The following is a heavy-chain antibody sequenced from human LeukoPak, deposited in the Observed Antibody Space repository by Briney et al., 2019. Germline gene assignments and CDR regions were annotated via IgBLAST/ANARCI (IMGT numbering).Heavy chain of an antibody. CDR3: VSDTALGY. CDR2: IKTDGSSK. D-gene: IGHD5-18*01. V-gene: IGHV3-74*01. Sequence: GGSLRLSCAASGFTFSNYWMHWVRQAPGKGLVWVSRIKTDGSSKFYAESVKGRFSISRDNAKNTMYLQMNSLRVEDTAVYYCVSDTALGYWGQGTLVTVSS. CDR1: GFTFSNYW. J-gene: IGHJ4*02.